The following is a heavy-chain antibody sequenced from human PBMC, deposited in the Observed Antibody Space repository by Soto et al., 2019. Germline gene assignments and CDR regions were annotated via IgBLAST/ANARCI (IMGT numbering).Heavy chain of an antibody. CDR3: ARVRIVATIRAPGY. Sequence: QVQLVESGGGVVQPGRSLRLSCAASGFTFSSYAMHWVRQAPGKGLEWVAVISYDGSNKYYADSVKGRSTISRDNSKNTLYLQMNSLRAEDTAVYYCARVRIVATIRAPGYWGQGTLVTVSS. CDR2: ISYDGSNK. J-gene: IGHJ4*02. D-gene: IGHD5-12*01. V-gene: IGHV3-30-3*01. CDR1: GFTFSSYA.